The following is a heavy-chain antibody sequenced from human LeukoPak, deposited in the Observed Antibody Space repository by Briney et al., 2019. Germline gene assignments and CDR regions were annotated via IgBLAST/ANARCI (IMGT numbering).Heavy chain of an antibody. D-gene: IGHD5-12*01. CDR2: FTAYSGASI. Sequence: GGSLRLSCTASGFTFSSYHMTWVRQAPGKGLEWVSSFTAYSGASIYYADSVRGRFTISRDNAKNSLYLQINSLRAEDTAVYYCARGTYSGYDSSFDYWGQGTLVTVSS. V-gene: IGHV3-21*01. J-gene: IGHJ4*02. CDR3: ARGTYSGYDSSFDY. CDR1: GFTFSSYH.